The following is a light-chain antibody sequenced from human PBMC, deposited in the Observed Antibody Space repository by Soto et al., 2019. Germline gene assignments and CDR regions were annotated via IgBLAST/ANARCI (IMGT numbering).Light chain of an antibody. V-gene: IGKV1-6*02. J-gene: IGKJ1*01. CDR1: QGIRND. Sequence: IQMTQSPSSLSASVGDRVTITCRASQGIRNDLGWYQQEPGEAPNLLIYAATSLRSGVPSRFSGSGSGTDFTLTISSLQPEDFATYYCLQDYNYPRTFGQGTKVEVK. CDR2: AAT. CDR3: LQDYNYPRT.